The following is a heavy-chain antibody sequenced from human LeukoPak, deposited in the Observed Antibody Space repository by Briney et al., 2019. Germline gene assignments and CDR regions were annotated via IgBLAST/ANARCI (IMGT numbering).Heavy chain of an antibody. CDR1: GYSFTSYW. J-gene: IGHJ6*02. V-gene: IGHV5-51*01. CDR2: NYPGDSDT. CDR3: ARRERKQGTYYYYYGMDV. Sequence: GESLKISCKGSGYSFTSYWIGWVRQMPGKGLEWMGINYPGDSDTSYSPSFQGQVTISADKSISTAYLQWSSLKASDTAIYYCARRERKQGTYYYYYGMDVWGQGTTVTVSS.